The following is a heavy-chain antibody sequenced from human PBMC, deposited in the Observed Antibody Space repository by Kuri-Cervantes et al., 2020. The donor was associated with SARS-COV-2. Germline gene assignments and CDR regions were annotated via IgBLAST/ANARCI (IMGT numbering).Heavy chain of an antibody. D-gene: IGHD1-26*01. CDR2: INDSGST. CDR1: GGSFSGYY. CDR3: ARALPWDLRGNDAFDI. J-gene: IGHJ3*02. Sequence: SQTLLLTCAVYGGSFSGYYWSWIRQPPGKGLEWIGEINDSGSTNCNPSLKSRVTISVDTSKNQFSLKLSSVTAADTAVYYCARALPWDLRGNDAFDIWGQGTMVTVSS. V-gene: IGHV4-34*01.